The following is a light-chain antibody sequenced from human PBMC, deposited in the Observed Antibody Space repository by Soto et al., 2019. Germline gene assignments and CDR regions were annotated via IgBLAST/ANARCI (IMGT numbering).Light chain of an antibody. CDR2: SAS. Sequence: EIVLTQSLCTLSLSPGERATLSCRASQSLRNNYLAWYHQKPGQTPRLLIHSASSRATGIPDRFSGSGSGTDFTLTISRLEPEDFAVYYCQQFNNSPLTFGGGTKVEIK. CDR3: QQFNNSPLT. V-gene: IGKV3-20*01. CDR1: QSLRNNY. J-gene: IGKJ4*01.